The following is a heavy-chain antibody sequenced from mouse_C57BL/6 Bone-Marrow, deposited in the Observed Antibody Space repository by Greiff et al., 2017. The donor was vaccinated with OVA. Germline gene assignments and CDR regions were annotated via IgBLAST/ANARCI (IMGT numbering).Heavy chain of an antibody. CDR1: GFTFSDYY. D-gene: IGHD1-1*01. CDR2: ISNGGGST. Sequence: EVQVVESGGGLVQPGGSLKLSCAASGFTFSDYYMYWVRQTPEKRLEWVAYISNGGGSTYYPGTVKGRFTISRDNAKNTLYLQMSRLKSEDTAMYYCARYYYGLYAMDYWGQGTSVTVSS. J-gene: IGHJ4*01. V-gene: IGHV5-12*01. CDR3: ARYYYGLYAMDY.